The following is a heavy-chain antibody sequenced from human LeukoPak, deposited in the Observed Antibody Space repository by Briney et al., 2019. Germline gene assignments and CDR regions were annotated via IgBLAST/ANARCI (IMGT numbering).Heavy chain of an antibody. CDR3: ARGRYSRSYYFDY. Sequence: SQTLSLTCTVSGGSISSGGYYWSWIRQHPGKGLEWIGYIYYSGSTYYNPSLKSRVTISVDTSKNQFSLKLSSVTAADTAVYYCARGRYSRSYYFDYWGQGTLVTVSS. D-gene: IGHD6-13*01. CDR1: GGSISSGGYY. CDR2: IYYSGST. J-gene: IGHJ4*02. V-gene: IGHV4-31*03.